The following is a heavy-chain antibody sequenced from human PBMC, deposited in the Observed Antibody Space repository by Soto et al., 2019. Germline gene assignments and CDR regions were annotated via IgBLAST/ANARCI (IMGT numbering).Heavy chain of an antibody. J-gene: IGHJ4*02. CDR2: INSDGSAT. D-gene: IGHD3-3*01. V-gene: IGHV3-74*01. CDR3: ARGWVEGLSRQPPSDF. CDR1: GFTFNTHW. Sequence: GESLKISCAASGFTFNTHWMHWVRQAPGKGLVWISRINSDGSATSHAESVKGRFTISRDNAKNTLYLHMNSLRAEDSAVYYCARGWVEGLSRQPPSDFWGQGTLVTVSS.